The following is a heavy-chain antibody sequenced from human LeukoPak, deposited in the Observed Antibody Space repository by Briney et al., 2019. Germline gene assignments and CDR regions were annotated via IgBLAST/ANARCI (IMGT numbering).Heavy chain of an antibody. J-gene: IGHJ4*02. CDR2: INPNSGGT. D-gene: IGHD6-13*01. Sequence: ASVKVSCKASGYTFTGYYMHWVRQAPGQWLEWMGWINPNSGGTNYAQKFQGRVTMTRDTSISTACVELSRLRSDDTAMYFCASIAAAGTTIYYFDYWGQGTLVTVSS. CDR1: GYTFTGYY. V-gene: IGHV1-2*02. CDR3: ASIAAAGTTIYYFDY.